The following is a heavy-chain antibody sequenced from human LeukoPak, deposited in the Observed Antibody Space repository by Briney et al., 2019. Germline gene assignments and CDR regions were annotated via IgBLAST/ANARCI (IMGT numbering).Heavy chain of an antibody. Sequence: SETLSLTCTVSGYSISSGYYWGWIRQPPGKGLEWIGSIYHSGSTYYNPSLKSRVTISVDTSKNQFSLKLSSVTAADTAVYYCARDRGYYASGTDRHFDYWGQGTLVTVSS. CDR3: ARDRGYYASGTDRHFDY. J-gene: IGHJ4*02. CDR1: GYSISSGYY. CDR2: IYHSGST. V-gene: IGHV4-38-2*02. D-gene: IGHD3-10*01.